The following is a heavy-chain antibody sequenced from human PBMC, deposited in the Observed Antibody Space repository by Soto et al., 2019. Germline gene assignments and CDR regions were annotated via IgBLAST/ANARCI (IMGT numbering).Heavy chain of an antibody. CDR1: GFTFSTYA. Sequence: GGSLRLSCAASGFTFSTYAMSWVRQAPGKGLEWVSAISGSASGSAGSTYYADSVKGRFTISRDNSKNTLYLQMNSLRAEDTAVYYCAKDPPGIAVAGTFDYWGQGTLVTVSS. CDR2: ISGSASGSAGST. J-gene: IGHJ4*02. CDR3: AKDPPGIAVAGTFDY. V-gene: IGHV3-23*01. D-gene: IGHD6-19*01.